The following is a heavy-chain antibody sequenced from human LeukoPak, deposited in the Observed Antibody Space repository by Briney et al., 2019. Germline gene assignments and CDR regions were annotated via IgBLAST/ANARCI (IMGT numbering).Heavy chain of an antibody. V-gene: IGHV1-69*05. CDR3: ASDAHETDAFDI. CDR2: IIPIFGTA. CDR1: GGTFISYA. J-gene: IGHJ3*02. Sequence: SVKVSCKASGGTFISYAISWVRQAPGQGLEWMGGIIPIFGTANYAQKFQGRVTITTDESTSTVYMELSSLRSEDTAVYYCASDAHETDAFDIWGQGTMVTVSS.